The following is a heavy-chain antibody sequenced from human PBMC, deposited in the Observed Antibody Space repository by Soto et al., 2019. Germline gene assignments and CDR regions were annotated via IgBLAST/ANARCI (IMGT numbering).Heavy chain of an antibody. CDR3: AKWYYYDSRPRKYFDY. J-gene: IGHJ4*02. CDR1: GFTFSSYA. CDR2: VSGSGGTT. Sequence: EVQLLESGGVLVQPGGSVRLSCAASGFTFSSYAMSWVRQAPGKGLEWVSAVSGSGGTTYYADSVKGRFTISRDNSKNTVYLQMTSLRVEDTAVYYCAKWYYYDSRPRKYFDYWGQGTLVIVSS. V-gene: IGHV3-23*01. D-gene: IGHD3-22*01.